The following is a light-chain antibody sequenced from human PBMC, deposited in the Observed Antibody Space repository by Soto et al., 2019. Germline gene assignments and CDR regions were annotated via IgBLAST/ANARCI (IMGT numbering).Light chain of an antibody. J-gene: IGKJ4*01. V-gene: IGKV3D-20*01. CDR3: QQYGSSPLT. CDR1: QSVSSSY. Sequence: EIVLTRSPATLSLSPGERATLSCGASQSVSSSYLAWYQQKPGLAPRLLIYDASSRATGIPDRLSGSGSGTDFTLTISRLEPEDFAVYYCQQYGSSPLTFGGGTKVESK. CDR2: DAS.